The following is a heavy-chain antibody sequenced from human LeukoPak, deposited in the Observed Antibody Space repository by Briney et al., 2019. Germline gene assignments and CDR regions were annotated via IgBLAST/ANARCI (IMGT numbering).Heavy chain of an antibody. Sequence: ASVTVSCKASGYTFAAYYMHWVRQAPGQGLEWMGWINPNSGGTNYPQKFQGRVTMTRDTSISTAYMDLSRLRSDDTAVYYCASARDSGSYPSPFDYWGQGTLVTVSS. CDR1: GYTFAAYY. V-gene: IGHV1-2*02. CDR3: ASARDSGSYPSPFDY. CDR2: INPNSGGT. J-gene: IGHJ4*02. D-gene: IGHD1-26*01.